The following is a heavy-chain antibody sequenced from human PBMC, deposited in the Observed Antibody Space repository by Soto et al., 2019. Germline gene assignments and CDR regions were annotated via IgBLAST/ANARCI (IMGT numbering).Heavy chain of an antibody. CDR2: INPSGGST. J-gene: IGHJ6*03. D-gene: IGHD6-13*01. CDR1: GYTFTSYY. CDR3: ARDPTSDYSSSELPGYYYYMDV. V-gene: IGHV1-46*03. Sequence: ASVKVSCKAPGYTFTSYYMHWVRQAPGQGLEWMGIINPSGGSTSYAQKFQGRVTMTRDTSTSTVYMELSSLRSEDTAVYYCARDPTSDYSSSELPGYYYYMDVWGKGTTVTVSS.